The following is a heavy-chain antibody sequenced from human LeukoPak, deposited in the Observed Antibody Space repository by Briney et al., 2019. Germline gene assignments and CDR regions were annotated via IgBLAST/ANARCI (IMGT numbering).Heavy chain of an antibody. CDR2: INPDESEK. D-gene: IGHD2-21*01. Sequence: GGSLRLSCIASGFTFTRDWMTWVRQAPGKGLEWVANINPDESEKNYVDSVKGRFTISRDNAKSTLYLQMNSLRAEDTAVHYCARGFKHIVDIWGQGTMVTVSS. CDR1: GFTFTRDW. J-gene: IGHJ3*02. CDR3: ARGFKHIVDI. V-gene: IGHV3-7*01.